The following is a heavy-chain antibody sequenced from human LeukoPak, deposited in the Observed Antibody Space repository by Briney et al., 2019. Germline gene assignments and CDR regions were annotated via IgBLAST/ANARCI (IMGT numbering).Heavy chain of an antibody. CDR3: ARDRPGDGYFDY. CDR1: GFTFSTYW. J-gene: IGHJ4*02. Sequence: GGSLRLSCAASGFTFSTYWMSWVRQTPGKGLEWVSIMYGGGNTYYADSVKGRFTISRDNSKNTVYLEMNSLRAEDTAVFYCARDRPGDGYFDYWGQGTLVTVSS. V-gene: IGHV3-66*01. D-gene: IGHD3-10*01. CDR2: MYGGGNT.